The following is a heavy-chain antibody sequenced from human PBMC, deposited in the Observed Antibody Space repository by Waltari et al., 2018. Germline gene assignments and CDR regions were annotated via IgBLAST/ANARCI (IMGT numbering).Heavy chain of an antibody. D-gene: IGHD6-13*01. V-gene: IGHV1-8*02. CDR2: MNPNSGNT. CDR3: ACGSSWTPLPVDV. J-gene: IGHJ6*02. CDR1: GYTLPSYD. Sequence: QVQLVQSGAEVKKPGASVKVSCKASGYTLPSYDITWVHQATGQGLEWMGWMNPNSGNTGYAQKFQGRVTMTRNTSISTAYMELSSLRSEDTAVYYWACGSSWTPLPVDVWGQGTTVTVSS.